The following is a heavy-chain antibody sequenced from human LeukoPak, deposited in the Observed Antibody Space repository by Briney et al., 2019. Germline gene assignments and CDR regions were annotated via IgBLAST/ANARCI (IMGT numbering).Heavy chain of an antibody. V-gene: IGHV1-46*01. Sequence: ASVKVSCKASGYTFTSYYMHWVRQAPGQGLEWMGIINPSGGSTSYARKFQGRVTMTRDMSTSTVYMELSSLRSEDTAVYYCARADSSITIFGVVRSYWFDPWGQGTLVTVSS. J-gene: IGHJ5*02. D-gene: IGHD3-3*01. CDR3: ARADSSITIFGVVRSYWFDP. CDR2: INPSGGST. CDR1: GYTFTSYY.